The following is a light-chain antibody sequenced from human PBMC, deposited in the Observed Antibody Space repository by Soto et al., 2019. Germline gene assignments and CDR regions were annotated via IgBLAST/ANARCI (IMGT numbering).Light chain of an antibody. CDR1: QGISNY. CDR3: QKYNSAPRT. CDR2: AAS. Sequence: DIQMTQSPSSLSASVGDRVTITCRASQGISNYLAWYQQKPGKVPKLLIYAASTLQSGVPSRFSGSGSGTDFTRTIISLQPEDVATYYCQKYNSAPRTFGQGTKVAIK. V-gene: IGKV1-27*01. J-gene: IGKJ1*01.